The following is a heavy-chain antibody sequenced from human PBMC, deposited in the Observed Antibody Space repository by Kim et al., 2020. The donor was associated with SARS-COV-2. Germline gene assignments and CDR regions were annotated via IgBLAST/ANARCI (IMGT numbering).Heavy chain of an antibody. J-gene: IGHJ4*02. D-gene: IGHD3-22*01. Sequence: ADSVKGRFTISRDNSKNTLYLQMNSLRAEDTAVYYCASDYYDSSGFWFFVYWGQGTLVTVSS. V-gene: IGHV3-30*01. CDR3: ASDYYDSSGFWFFVY.